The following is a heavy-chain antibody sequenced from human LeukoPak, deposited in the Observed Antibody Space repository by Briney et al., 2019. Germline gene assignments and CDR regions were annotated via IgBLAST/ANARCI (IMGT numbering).Heavy chain of an antibody. CDR1: GYTFTTYW. V-gene: IGHV5-51*01. J-gene: IGHJ5*02. Sequence: GESLKISCKLSGYTFTTYWIGWVRQMPGKGLEWMGVIYPTDSDARYSPSFQGQVTISVDKSISTVYLQWNSLKASDTAMYYCAKLLWFGERAFDPWGQGTLVTVSS. CDR2: IYPTDSDA. D-gene: IGHD3-10*01. CDR3: AKLLWFGERAFDP.